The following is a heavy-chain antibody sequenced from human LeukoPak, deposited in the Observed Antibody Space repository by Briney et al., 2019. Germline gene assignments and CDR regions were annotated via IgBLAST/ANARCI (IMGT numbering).Heavy chain of an antibody. CDR3: AGAASRVTSPDY. J-gene: IGHJ4*02. CDR2: INTDGNTT. CDR1: RFTFSSYW. Sequence: PGGSLRLSCAASRFTFSSYWMHWVRQAPGKGLVWVSRINTDGNTTTYADSVKGRFTISRDSAKNTLYLQMNSLRAEDTAVYYCAGAASRVTSPDYWGQGTLVTVSS. D-gene: IGHD4-23*01. V-gene: IGHV3-74*01.